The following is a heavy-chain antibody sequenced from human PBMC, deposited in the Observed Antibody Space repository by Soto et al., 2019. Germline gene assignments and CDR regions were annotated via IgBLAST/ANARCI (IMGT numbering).Heavy chain of an antibody. CDR2: ISTNGGGT. J-gene: IGHJ4*02. Sequence: GGSLILSCSASGFTFSSYAMHWVRQAPGKGLEYVSSISTNGGGTHYADSVKGRFTISRDNSKNTLYLQMNSLRAEDTAVYYCAKAGPDGSYPGIDPDYFDYWGQGTLVTVSS. CDR3: AKAGPDGSYPGIDPDYFDY. V-gene: IGHV3-64*04. D-gene: IGHD1-26*01. CDR1: GFTFSSYA.